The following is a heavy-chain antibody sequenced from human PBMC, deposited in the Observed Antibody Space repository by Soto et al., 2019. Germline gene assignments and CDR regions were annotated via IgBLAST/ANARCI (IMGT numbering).Heavy chain of an antibody. D-gene: IGHD6-19*01. CDR2: IRSKANSYAT. CDR3: TRHRWQWLVGPWFDP. CDR1: GFTFSGSA. J-gene: IGHJ5*02. V-gene: IGHV3-73*02. Sequence: EVQLVESGGGLVQPGGSLKLSCAASGFTFSGSAMHWVRQASGKGLEWVGRIRSKANSYATAYAASVKGRFTISRDDSKNTAYLQMNSLKTEDTAVYYCTRHRWQWLVGPWFDPWGQGTLVTVSS.